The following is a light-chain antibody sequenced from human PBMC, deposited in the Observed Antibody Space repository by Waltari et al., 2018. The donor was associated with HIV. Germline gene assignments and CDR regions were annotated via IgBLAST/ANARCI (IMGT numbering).Light chain of an antibody. CDR3: NSRDSSGNPHVV. J-gene: IGLJ2*01. CDR2: SNN. V-gene: IGLV1-44*01. CDR1: SSNIGSNT. Sequence: QSVLTQPPSASGTPGQRVTISCSGSSSNIGSNTVNWYQQLPGTAPKLLIYSNNQRPSGVPDRFSGSSSGNTASLTITGAQAEDEADYYCNSRDSSGNPHVVFGGGTKLTVL.